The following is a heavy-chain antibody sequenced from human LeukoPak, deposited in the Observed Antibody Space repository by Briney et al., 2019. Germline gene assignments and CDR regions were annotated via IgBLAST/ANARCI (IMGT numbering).Heavy chain of an antibody. Sequence: AGGSLGLSCVGSGFTFSNFAMHWVRQAPGKGLEWVAVIGYDGSNQYYADSVKGRFTISRDNSKSTLYLQMDSLRPEDTAVYYCAKVRTQYCSSGNCFNYYFEYWGQGTLVTVSS. CDR1: GFTFSNFA. D-gene: IGHD2-15*01. CDR2: IGYDGSNQ. V-gene: IGHV3-30*18. J-gene: IGHJ4*02. CDR3: AKVRTQYCSSGNCFNYYFEY.